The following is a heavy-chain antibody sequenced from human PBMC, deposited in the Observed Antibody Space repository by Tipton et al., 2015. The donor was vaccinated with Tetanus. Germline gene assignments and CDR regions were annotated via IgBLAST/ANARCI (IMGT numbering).Heavy chain of an antibody. D-gene: IGHD5-24*01. V-gene: IGHV4-4*07. J-gene: IGHJ4*02. CDR1: GGSISSYY. Sequence: TLSLTCTVSGGSISSYYWSWIRQPVGKGLEWIGHISNGNADYTPSLKSRVTLSVDTSTNQFSMKLRSVTAADTAVYYCARGVTDGYNRRFDYWGQGTLVPVSS. CDR2: ISNGNA. CDR3: ARGVTDGYNRRFDY.